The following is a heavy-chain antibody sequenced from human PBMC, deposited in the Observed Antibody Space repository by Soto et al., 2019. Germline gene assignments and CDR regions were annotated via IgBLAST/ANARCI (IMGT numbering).Heavy chain of an antibody. J-gene: IGHJ5*02. D-gene: IGHD6-13*01. CDR2: ISAYNGNT. V-gene: IGHV1-18*04. CDR1: GYTFTSYG. Sequence: ASVKVSCKXSGYTFTSYGISWVRQAPGQGLEWMGWISAYNGNTNYAQKLQGRVTMTTDTSTSTAYMELRSLRSDDTAVYYCARDENIAAAGSWFDPWGQGTLVTVSS. CDR3: ARDENIAAAGSWFDP.